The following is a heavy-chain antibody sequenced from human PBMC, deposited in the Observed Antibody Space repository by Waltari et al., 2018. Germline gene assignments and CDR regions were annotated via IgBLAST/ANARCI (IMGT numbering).Heavy chain of an antibody. D-gene: IGHD5-18*01. Sequence: QLQLQESGPGLVTPSETLSLTCTVSGGSISSSSYYWGWIRQPPGKGLEWIGSIYYSGSTYYNPSLKSLVTISVDTSKNQFSLKLSSVTAADTAVYYCARQRRGYSYVADAFDIWGQGTMVTVSS. CDR3: ARQRRGYSYVADAFDI. CDR2: IYYSGST. V-gene: IGHV4-39*01. J-gene: IGHJ3*02. CDR1: GGSISSSSYY.